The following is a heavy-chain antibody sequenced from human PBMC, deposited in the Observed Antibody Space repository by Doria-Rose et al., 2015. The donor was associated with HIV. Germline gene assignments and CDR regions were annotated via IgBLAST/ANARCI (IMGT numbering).Heavy chain of an antibody. D-gene: IGHD3-3*01. CDR3: AKAPIIGPKYYFYMDV. Sequence: VQLVQSGGGLVQPGRSLRLSCVGSGFSFESYAMHWVRLAPGKGLEWVAGISWDSGAKGNADSWEGRFTISRDNAKKSVYLEMRSLRPEDTAFYYCAKAPIIGPKYYFYMDVWGKGTSVTVSS. CDR1: GFSFESYA. CDR2: ISWDSGAK. V-gene: IGHV3-9*01. J-gene: IGHJ6*03.